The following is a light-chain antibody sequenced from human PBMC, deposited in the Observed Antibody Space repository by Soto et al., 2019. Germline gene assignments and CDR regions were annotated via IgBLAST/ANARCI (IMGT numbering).Light chain of an antibody. CDR1: QSVSSSY. V-gene: IGKV3-20*01. J-gene: IGKJ2*01. Sequence: EILLTQSPGTLSLSAGERATLSCRANQSVSSSYLAWYQQKPGQAPRLLIHGTSRSATGIPDRFSGSGSGTYFTLTISSPEPEDFPVYYCQQYGSSPYTFGQGTKLEIK. CDR2: GTS. CDR3: QQYGSSPYT.